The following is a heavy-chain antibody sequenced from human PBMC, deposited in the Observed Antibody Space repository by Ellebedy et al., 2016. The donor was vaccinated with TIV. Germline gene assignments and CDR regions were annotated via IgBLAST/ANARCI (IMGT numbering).Heavy chain of an antibody. CDR3: ALSRRPLWLQLPRAENFDY. CDR1: GGTFSSYA. Sequence: SVKVSCXASGGTFSSYAISWVRQAPGQGLEWMGGIIPIFGTANYAQKFQGRVTITADESTSTAYMELSSLRSEDTAVYYCALSRRPLWLQLPRAENFDYWGQGTLVTVSS. J-gene: IGHJ4*02. V-gene: IGHV1-69*13. CDR2: IIPIFGTA. D-gene: IGHD5-24*01.